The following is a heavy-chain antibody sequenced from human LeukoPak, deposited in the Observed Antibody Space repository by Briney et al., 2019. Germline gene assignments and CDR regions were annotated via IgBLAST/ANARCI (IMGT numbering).Heavy chain of an antibody. CDR3: ARVGIAAAGLDY. D-gene: IGHD6-13*01. J-gene: IGHJ4*02. CDR2: INPSGGST. Sequence: ASVKVSCKASGYTFTSYYMHWVRQAPGQGLEWMGIINPSGGSTSYAQKFQGRVTMTRDTTTSTVYMELSSLRSEDTAVYYCARVGIAAAGLDYWGQGTLVTVSS. V-gene: IGHV1-46*01. CDR1: GYTFTSYY.